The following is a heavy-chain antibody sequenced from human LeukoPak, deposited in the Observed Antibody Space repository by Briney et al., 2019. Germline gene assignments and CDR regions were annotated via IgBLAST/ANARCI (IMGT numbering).Heavy chain of an antibody. CDR1: GGSFSGYY. Sequence: KPSETLSLTCAVYGGSFSGYYWSWVRQPPGKGLEWLGEINHSGSNNYNPCLKSRVTISVETSKNQFSLKLSSVTAADTAVYYCARGRYYYVSGSYYIGWGQGTLVTVSS. D-gene: IGHD3-10*01. J-gene: IGHJ4*02. CDR2: INHSGSN. V-gene: IGHV4-34*01. CDR3: ARGRYYYVSGSYYIG.